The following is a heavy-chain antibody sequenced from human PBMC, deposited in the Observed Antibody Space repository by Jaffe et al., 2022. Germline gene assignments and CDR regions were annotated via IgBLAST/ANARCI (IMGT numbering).Heavy chain of an antibody. Sequence: EVQLVESGGGLVQPGGSLRLSCAASGFTVSSNYMSWVRQAPGKGLEWVSVIYSGGSTYYADSVKGRFTISRDNSKNTLYLQMNSLRAEDTAVYYCARVIFQHLVDPNYYYYYYMDVWGKGTTVTVSS. D-gene: IGHD6-13*01. V-gene: IGHV3-66*02. CDR3: ARVIFQHLVDPNYYYYYYMDV. CDR1: GFTVSSNY. CDR2: IYSGGST. J-gene: IGHJ6*03.